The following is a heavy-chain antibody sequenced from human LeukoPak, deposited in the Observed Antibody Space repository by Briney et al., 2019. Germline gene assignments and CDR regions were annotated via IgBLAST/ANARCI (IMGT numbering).Heavy chain of an antibody. V-gene: IGHV3-21*01. CDR3: ARDLFGSPYDYVWGTPNDY. J-gene: IGHJ4*02. Sequence: GGSLRLSCAASGFTFSSYSMNWVRQAPGKGLEWVSSISSSSSYIYSANSAKGRFTISRDNSKNTLYLQMNSLRAEDTAVYYCARDLFGSPYDYVWGTPNDYWGQGTLVTVSS. CDR1: GFTFSSYS. D-gene: IGHD3-16*01. CDR2: ISSSSSYI.